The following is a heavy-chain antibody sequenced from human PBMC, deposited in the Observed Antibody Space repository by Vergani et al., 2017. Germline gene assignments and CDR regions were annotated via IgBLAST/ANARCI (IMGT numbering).Heavy chain of an antibody. CDR1: GGSISSSSYY. V-gene: IGHV4-39*07. J-gene: IGHJ4*02. CDR3: ARQDSPGGHYYFDY. Sequence: QVQLQESGPGLVKPSETLSLTCTVSGGSISSSSYYWGWIRQPPGKGLEWIGSIYYSGSTNYNPSLKSRVTISVDTSKNQFSLKLSSVTAADTAVYYCARQDSPGGHYYFDYWGQGTLVTVSS. CDR2: IYYSGST. D-gene: IGHD2-21*01.